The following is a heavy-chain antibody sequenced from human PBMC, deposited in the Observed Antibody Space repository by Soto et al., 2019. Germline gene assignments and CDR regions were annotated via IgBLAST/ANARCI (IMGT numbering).Heavy chain of an antibody. V-gene: IGHV3-48*02. J-gene: IGHJ4*02. D-gene: IGHD2-21*01. CDR1: GSTVSDYS. CDR3: ATWAIAVGGEGV. CDR2: ISSTGDLI. Sequence: PGGSLRLSCTASGSTVSDYSVNWVRQAPGKGLEWISYISSTGDLILYADSVKGRFTIARDIAKNSLYLQMDSLRDDDSAVYYCATWAIAVGGEGVWGQGTLVTVSS.